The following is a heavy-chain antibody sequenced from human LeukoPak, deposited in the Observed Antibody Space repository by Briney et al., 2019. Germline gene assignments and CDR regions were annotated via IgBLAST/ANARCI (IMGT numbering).Heavy chain of an antibody. Sequence: ASVKVSCKASGYTFTGYYMHWVRQAPGPGLEGMGWINPNSGGTNYAQKFQGRVTMTRDTSISTAYMELSRLRSDDTAVYYCARDRRVSSSWYPEYWFDPWGQGTLVTVSS. CDR1: GYTFTGYY. CDR2: INPNSGGT. CDR3: ARDRRVSSSWYPEYWFDP. V-gene: IGHV1-2*02. D-gene: IGHD6-13*01. J-gene: IGHJ5*02.